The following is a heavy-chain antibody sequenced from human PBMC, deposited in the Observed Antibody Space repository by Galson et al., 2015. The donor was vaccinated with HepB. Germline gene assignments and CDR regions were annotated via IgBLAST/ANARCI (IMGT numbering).Heavy chain of an antibody. Sequence: SLRLSCAASGFAFSTYAMHWVRQAPGKGLEYVSSISHDGGSTYYADSVKGRFTISRDNSRNTLYLQMSSLRAEDTAVYYCVKDRAIDYWGQGTLVTVSS. CDR3: VKDRAIDY. V-gene: IGHV3-64D*06. CDR2: ISHDGGST. CDR1: GFAFSTYA. J-gene: IGHJ4*02.